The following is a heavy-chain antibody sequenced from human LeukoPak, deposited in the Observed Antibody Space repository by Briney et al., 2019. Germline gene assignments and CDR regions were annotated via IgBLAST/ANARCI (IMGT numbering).Heavy chain of an antibody. CDR2: ISGSGGDT. V-gene: IGHV3-23*01. CDR3: ARDLQYYYGSGSYLLDY. Sequence: NPGGCLRLSCAASGFTFSSFAMSWVRQAPGKGLEWVSAISGSGGDTYYADSVKGRFIISRDNAKNSLYLQMNSLRDEDTAVYYCARDLQYYYGSGSYLLDYWGQGTLVTVSS. J-gene: IGHJ4*02. CDR1: GFTFSSFA. D-gene: IGHD3-10*01.